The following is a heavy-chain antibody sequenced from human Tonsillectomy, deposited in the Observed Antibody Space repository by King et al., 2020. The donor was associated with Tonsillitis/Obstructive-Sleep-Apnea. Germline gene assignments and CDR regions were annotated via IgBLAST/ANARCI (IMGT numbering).Heavy chain of an antibody. J-gene: IGHJ6*03. Sequence: QLVQSGGGLIQPGGSLRLSCAASGFTVSSNYMSWVRQAPGKGLEWVSVIYSGGSTYYADSVKGRFTISRDNSKNTLYLQMNSLRADDTAVYYCASCSSTSCYAETYYYYYYMDVWGKWTTVTVSS. V-gene: IGHV3-53*01. CDR2: IYSGGST. D-gene: IGHD2-2*01. CDR3: ASCSSTSCYAETYYYYYYMDV. CDR1: GFTVSSNY.